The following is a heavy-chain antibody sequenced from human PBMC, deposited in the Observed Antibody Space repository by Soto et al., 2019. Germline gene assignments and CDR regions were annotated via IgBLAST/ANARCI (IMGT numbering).Heavy chain of an antibody. J-gene: IGHJ4*02. Sequence: SETLSLTCTVSGGSISSFYWSWIRQPPGKGLEWVGYIYYTGSTNYNPSLKSRVTISVDTSKNQFSLKLSSVTAADTAVYYCARHTPAISISDHWGQGTLVTVSS. CDR1: GGSISSFY. V-gene: IGHV4-59*01. CDR2: IYYTGST. D-gene: IGHD2-15*01. CDR3: ARHTPAISISDH.